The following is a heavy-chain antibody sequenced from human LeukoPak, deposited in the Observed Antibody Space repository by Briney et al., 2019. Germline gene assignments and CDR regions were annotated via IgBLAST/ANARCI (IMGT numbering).Heavy chain of an antibody. CDR3: ARGTTCCNLDY. D-gene: IGHD1-14*01. CDR2: INHSGST. J-gene: IGHJ4*02. CDR1: GGSFSGYY. Sequence: SETLSLTCAVYGGSFSGYYWSWIRQPPGKGLEWIREINHSGSTKYNPSLKSRVTISVDTSKNQFSLKLSSVTAADTAVYYCARGTTCCNLDYWGQGTLVTVSS. V-gene: IGHV4-34*01.